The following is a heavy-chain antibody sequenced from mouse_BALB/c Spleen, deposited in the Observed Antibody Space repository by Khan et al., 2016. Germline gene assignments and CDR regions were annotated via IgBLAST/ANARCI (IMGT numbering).Heavy chain of an antibody. V-gene: IGHV9-3-1*01. CDR3: ARSSILYSAYGYAMDS. CDR2: INTYTGEP. D-gene: IGHD2-2*01. Sequence: QIQLVQSGPELKKPGETVKISCKASGYTFTNYGMNWVKQAPGKGLKWMGWINTYTGEPTYADDFTGRFAFSLETSASTAYLQINNLKDEDTATYFCARSSILYSAYGYAMDSWGQGTSVTVSS. J-gene: IGHJ4*01. CDR1: GYTFTNYG.